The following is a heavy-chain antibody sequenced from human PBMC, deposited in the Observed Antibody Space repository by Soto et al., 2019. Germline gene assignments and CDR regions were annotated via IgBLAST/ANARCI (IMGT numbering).Heavy chain of an antibody. Sequence: QITLKESGPTLVKPTQTLTLTCTFSGFSLSTTGAGVAWIRQPPGTALEWLALIYSDYVKRYSPSLESRLTITKDASKNRVVLTMTNMDPVDTATYYCAHSIPGSSWGFWGQGTLVTVSS. CDR2: IYSDYVK. D-gene: IGHD3-10*01. J-gene: IGHJ4*02. CDR3: AHSIPGSSWGF. V-gene: IGHV2-5*02. CDR1: GFSLSTTGAG.